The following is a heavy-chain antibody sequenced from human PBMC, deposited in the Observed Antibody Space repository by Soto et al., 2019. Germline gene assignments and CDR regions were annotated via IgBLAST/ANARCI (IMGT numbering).Heavy chain of an antibody. CDR3: ARGGDSSGYYRRSLDY. V-gene: IGHV4-61*01. CDR1: GGSVSTGSYY. Sequence: SETLSLTCTVSGGSVSTGSYYWSWIRQPPGKGLEWIGYIHYIESTNYNPSLNSRVSISVDTSKNQFSLKLSSVTAADTAVYYCARGGDSSGYYRRSLDYWGQGTLVTVSS. D-gene: IGHD3-22*01. CDR2: IHYIEST. J-gene: IGHJ4*02.